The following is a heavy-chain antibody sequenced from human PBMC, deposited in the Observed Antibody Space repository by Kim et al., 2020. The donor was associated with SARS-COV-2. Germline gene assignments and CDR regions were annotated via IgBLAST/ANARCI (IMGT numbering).Heavy chain of an antibody. CDR2: IDTSTGTP. J-gene: IGHJ5*02. D-gene: IGHD2-8*01. V-gene: IGHV7-4-1*02. CDR3: ARDHCTNTSCFVP. CDR1: GYSFTNHA. Sequence: ASVKVSCRGSGYSFTNHAINWVRQAPGQGLEWMGWIDTSTGTPTYAQGFTGRFVFSLDTSVTTAYLQITSLKTEDTALYFCARDHCTNTSCFVPWGQGTLLTVSS.